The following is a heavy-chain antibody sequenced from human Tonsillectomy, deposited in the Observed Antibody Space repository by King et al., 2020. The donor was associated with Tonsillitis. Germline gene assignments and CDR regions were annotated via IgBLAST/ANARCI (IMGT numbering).Heavy chain of an antibody. CDR2: IYYSGVT. J-gene: IGHJ5*02. CDR3: ARGKIFGVVVSWFDP. Sequence: VQLQESGPGLVKPSQTLSLTCSVSGGSISSDGYYWSWIRHFPGKGLEWIGNIYYSGVTYYNPSLKSLITISLDTSENQFSLKLSSVTAADMAVYYCARGKIFGVVVSWFDPWGQGTLVTVSS. D-gene: IGHD3-3*01. V-gene: IGHV4-31*01. CDR1: GGSISSDGYY.